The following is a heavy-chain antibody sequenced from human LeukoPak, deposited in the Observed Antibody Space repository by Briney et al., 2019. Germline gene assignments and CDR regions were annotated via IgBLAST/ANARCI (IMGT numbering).Heavy chain of an antibody. CDR1: GGSFSGYY. CDR2: INHSGST. Sequence: SETLSLTCAVYGGSFSGYYWSWIRRPPGKGLEWIGEINHSGSTNYNPSLKSRVTISVDTSKNQFSLKLSSVTAADTAVYYCASQTPTVTENFYYYYYYMDVWGKGTTVTVSS. V-gene: IGHV4-34*01. CDR3: ASQTPTVTENFYYYYYYMDV. D-gene: IGHD4-17*01. J-gene: IGHJ6*03.